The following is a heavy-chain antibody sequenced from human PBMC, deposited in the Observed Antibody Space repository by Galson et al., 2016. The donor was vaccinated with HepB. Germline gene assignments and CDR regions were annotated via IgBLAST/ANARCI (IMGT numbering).Heavy chain of an antibody. CDR3: AKSLLGVTLVSYYYGMDV. CDR2: ISGRGGST. Sequence: SLRLSCAASGFTFSSYAMSWVRQAPGKGLEWVSGISGRGGSTYYADSVEGRFTISRDNSKNTLYLQMKSLRAEDTAVYYCAKSLLGVTLVSYYYGMDVWGQGTTVTVCS. D-gene: IGHD2-21*02. V-gene: IGHV3-23*01. CDR1: GFTFSSYA. J-gene: IGHJ6*02.